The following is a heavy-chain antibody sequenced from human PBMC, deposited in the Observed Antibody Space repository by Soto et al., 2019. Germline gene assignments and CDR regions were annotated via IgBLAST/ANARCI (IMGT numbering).Heavy chain of an antibody. CDR3: ARGWNPGSLYYYYYGMDV. D-gene: IGHD1-1*01. CDR1: GDSVSSNSAA. CDR2: TYYRSKWYN. J-gene: IGHJ6*02. Sequence: SQTLSLTCAISGDSVSSNSAAWNWIRQSPSRGLEWLGRTYYRSKWYNDYAVSVKSRITINPDTSKNQFPLQLNSVTPEDTAVYYCARGWNPGSLYYYYYGMDVWGQGTTVTVSS. V-gene: IGHV6-1*01.